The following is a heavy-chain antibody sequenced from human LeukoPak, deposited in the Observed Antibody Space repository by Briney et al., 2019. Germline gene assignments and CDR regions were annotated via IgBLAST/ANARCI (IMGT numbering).Heavy chain of an antibody. J-gene: IGHJ1*01. CDR1: GGSFSGYY. V-gene: IGHV4-34*01. CDR3: ARGPTYRYYYDSSGYYRI. CDR2: INHSGST. D-gene: IGHD3-22*01. Sequence: SETLSLTCAVYGGSFSGYYWSWIRQPPGKGLEWIGEINHSGSTNYNPSLKSRVTISVDTSKNQFSLKLSSVTAADTAVYYCARGPTYRYYYDSSGYYRIWGQGTLVTVSS.